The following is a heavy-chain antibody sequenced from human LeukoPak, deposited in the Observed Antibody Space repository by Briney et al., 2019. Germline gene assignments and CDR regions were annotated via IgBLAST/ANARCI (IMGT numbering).Heavy chain of an antibody. D-gene: IGHD2-15*01. CDR2: IIPILGMA. V-gene: IGHV1-69*04. Sequence: ASVNVSCKASRGIFSSYAISGVRQAPGQGLEWMGRIIPILGMANYAQKFQGRVTITADKSTSTAYMELSRLRSEDTVVYYCARLMVAANIGYCSGGSCYSSDYWGQGTLVTVSS. CDR1: RGIFSSYA. J-gene: IGHJ4*02. CDR3: ARLMVAANIGYCSGGSCYSSDY.